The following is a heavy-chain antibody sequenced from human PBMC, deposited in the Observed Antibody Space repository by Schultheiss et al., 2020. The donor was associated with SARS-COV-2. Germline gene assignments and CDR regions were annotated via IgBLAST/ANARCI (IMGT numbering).Heavy chain of an antibody. CDR3: AHSCKSSSWYSVEYYFDY. J-gene: IGHJ4*02. D-gene: IGHD6-13*01. V-gene: IGHV2-5*02. CDR1: GFSLSTSGVG. CDR2: IYWDDDK. Sequence: SCPTVVKPTQTLTLTCTFSGFSLSTSGVGVGWIRQPPGKALEWLALIYWDDDKRYSPSLKSRLTITKDTSKNQVVLTMTNMDPVDTATYYCAHSCKSSSWYSVEYYFDYWGQGTLVTVSS.